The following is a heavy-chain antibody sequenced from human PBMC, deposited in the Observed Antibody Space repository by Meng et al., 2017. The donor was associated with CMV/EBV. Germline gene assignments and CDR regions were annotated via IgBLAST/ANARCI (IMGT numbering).Heavy chain of an antibody. CDR3: AKAILFGVVIDYFDY. D-gene: IGHD3-3*01. Sequence: GESLKISCAASGFTFSSYDMHWVRQATGKGLEWVSAIGTAGDTYYPGSVKGRFTISRENAKNSLYLQMNSLRAEDTAVYYCAKAILFGVVIDYFDYWGQGTLVTVSS. V-gene: IGHV3-13*01. J-gene: IGHJ4*02. CDR2: IGTAGDT. CDR1: GFTFSSYD.